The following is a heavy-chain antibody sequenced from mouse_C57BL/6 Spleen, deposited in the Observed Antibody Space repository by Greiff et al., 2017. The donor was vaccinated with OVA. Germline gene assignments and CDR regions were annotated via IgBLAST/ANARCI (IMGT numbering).Heavy chain of an antibody. V-gene: IGHV1-69*01. Sequence: VQLQQPGAELVMPGASVKLSCKASGYTFTSYWMHWVKQRPGQGLEWIGKIDPSDSYTNYNQKFKGKSTLTVDKSSSPAYMQLSSLTSEDSAVYYCARSYYFDGWGQGTTLTVAS. CDR3: ARSYYFDG. J-gene: IGHJ2*01. CDR2: IDPSDSYT. CDR1: GYTFTSYW.